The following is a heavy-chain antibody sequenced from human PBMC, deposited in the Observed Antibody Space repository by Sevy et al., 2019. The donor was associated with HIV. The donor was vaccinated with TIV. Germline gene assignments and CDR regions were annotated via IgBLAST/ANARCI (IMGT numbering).Heavy chain of an antibody. V-gene: IGHV1-69*13. D-gene: IGHD5-12*01. J-gene: IGHJ4*02. CDR2: IIPIFGTA. CDR3: ARDNDFGDGYNYDYFDY. CDR1: GGTFSSYA. Sequence: ASVKVSCKASGGTFSSYAISWVRQAPGQGLEWMGGIIPIFGTANYAQKFQGRVTITADESTSTAYMELSSLRSEDMAVYYCARDNDFGDGYNYDYFDYWGQGTLVTVSS.